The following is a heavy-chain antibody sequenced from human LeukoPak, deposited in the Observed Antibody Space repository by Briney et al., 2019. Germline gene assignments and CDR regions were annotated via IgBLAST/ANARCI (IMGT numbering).Heavy chain of an antibody. CDR1: GGSIHGSTYY. CDR3: ARDGGDPFDY. CDR2: IYYSGIS. Sequence: SETLSLTCTVSGGSIHGSTYYWGWVRQPPGTGLEWIGSIYYSGISHYKPSLKSRATISVDTSKNQFSLKLSSVTAADTAVYYCARDGGDPFDYWGQGTLVTVSS. V-gene: IGHV4-39*07. D-gene: IGHD4-17*01. J-gene: IGHJ4*02.